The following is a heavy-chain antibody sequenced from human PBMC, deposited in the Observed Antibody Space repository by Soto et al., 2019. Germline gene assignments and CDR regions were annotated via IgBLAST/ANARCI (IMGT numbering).Heavy chain of an antibody. CDR2: IYPGDSDT. J-gene: IGHJ4*02. D-gene: IGHD3-22*01. V-gene: IGHV5-51*01. CDR1: GHIFSNYW. Sequence: GESLKISCKGSGHIFSNYWIGWVRQMPGKGLEWMGIIYPGDSDTRYSPSFQGQVTITVDKSINTAYLQWSRLKASDTAIYYCARQRLWGTSGYYYFENWGQGTLVTVPS. CDR3: ARQRLWGTSGYYYFEN.